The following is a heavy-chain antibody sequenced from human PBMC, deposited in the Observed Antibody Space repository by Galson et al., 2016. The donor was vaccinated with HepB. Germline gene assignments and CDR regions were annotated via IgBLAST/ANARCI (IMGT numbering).Heavy chain of an antibody. CDR2: IFYNGRT. CDR3: AREFSHDNPAWGSYGMDV. V-gene: IGHV4-61*01. J-gene: IGHJ6*02. D-gene: IGHD3-16*01. CDR1: GGSVSGPYYY. Sequence: TLSLTCNVSGGSVSGPYYYWSWIRQPPGQGLEYIGHIFYNGRTTYNPSLKSRVTISLDTSKNQFSLKLNSVTAADTALYYCAREFSHDNPAWGSYGMDVWGRGTTVTVSS.